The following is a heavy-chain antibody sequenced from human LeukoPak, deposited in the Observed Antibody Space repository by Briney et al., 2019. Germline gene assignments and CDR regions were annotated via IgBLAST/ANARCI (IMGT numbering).Heavy chain of an antibody. CDR2: INNRGVTT. CDR1: GFNFITFA. D-gene: IGHD2-8*02. Sequence: GGSLRLSCAASGFNFITFAMSWVRKVPGKGLEWVATINNRGVTTSYADSVKGRFTISRDSSKNTLYLQMNSLRAQDAAIYYCAKDLLGVRSRAFDMWGQGTVVTVSS. J-gene: IGHJ3*02. CDR3: AKDLLGVRSRAFDM. V-gene: IGHV3-23*01.